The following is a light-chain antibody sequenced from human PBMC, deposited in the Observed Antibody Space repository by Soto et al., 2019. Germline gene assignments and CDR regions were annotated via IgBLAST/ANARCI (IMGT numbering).Light chain of an antibody. V-gene: IGKV3-20*01. Sequence: EIVLTQSPGTLSLSPGERATLSCRASQSVSSSYLAWYQQKPGQAPRLLIYGASTRATGIPDRFSGSGSGTDFTFTISRLESEDFAVYFCQQYGNSPLTFGVGTKVEIK. CDR3: QQYGNSPLT. CDR2: GAS. J-gene: IGKJ4*01. CDR1: QSVSSSY.